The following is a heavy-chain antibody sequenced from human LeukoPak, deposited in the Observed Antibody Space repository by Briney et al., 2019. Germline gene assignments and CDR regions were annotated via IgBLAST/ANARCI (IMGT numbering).Heavy chain of an antibody. CDR3: ARGHCSSTSCYTVSFGFDY. CDR1: GGSISSNSCY. CDR2: IYYSGST. V-gene: IGHV4-39*01. Sequence: SETLSLTCTVSGGSISSNSCYWAWIRQPPGKGLEWIGSIYYSGSTYYNPSLMSRVTISVDTSKNQFSLDLSSVTAADTAVYYCARGHCSSTSCYTVSFGFDYWGQGTLVTVSS. D-gene: IGHD2-2*02. J-gene: IGHJ4*02.